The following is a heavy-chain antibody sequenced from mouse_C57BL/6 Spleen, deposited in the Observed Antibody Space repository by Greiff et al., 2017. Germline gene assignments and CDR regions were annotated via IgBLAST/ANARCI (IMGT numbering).Heavy chain of an antibody. Sequence: QVQLQQSGAELVKPGASVKISCKASGYAFSSYWMNWVKQRPGKGLEWIGQIYPGDGDTNYNGKFKGKATLTADKSSSTAYMQLSSLTSDDSAVYFCARQLGEGYAMDYWGQGTSVTVSS. CDR3: ARQLGEGYAMDY. V-gene: IGHV1-80*01. J-gene: IGHJ4*01. D-gene: IGHD4-1*02. CDR1: GYAFSSYW. CDR2: IYPGDGDT.